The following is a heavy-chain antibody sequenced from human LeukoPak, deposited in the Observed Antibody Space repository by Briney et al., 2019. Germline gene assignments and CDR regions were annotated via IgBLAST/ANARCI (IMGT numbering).Heavy chain of an antibody. D-gene: IGHD3-22*01. CDR1: GGSISSGSYY. Sequence: PSETLSLTCTVSGGSISSGSYYWSWIRQPAGKGLEWIGRIYTSGSTIYNPSLKSRVTISVDTSKNQFSLKLSSVTAADTAVYYCARFSVNYYDSSGTIDYWGQGTLVTVSS. J-gene: IGHJ4*02. CDR3: ARFSVNYYDSSGTIDY. CDR2: IYTSGST. V-gene: IGHV4-61*02.